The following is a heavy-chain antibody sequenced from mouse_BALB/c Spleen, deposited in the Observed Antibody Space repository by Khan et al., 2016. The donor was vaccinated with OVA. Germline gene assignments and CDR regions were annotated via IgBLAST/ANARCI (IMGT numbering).Heavy chain of an antibody. CDR3: TRSYRSDFDY. CDR1: GYSFTGYF. D-gene: IGHD1-1*01. CDR2: INPHIGET. J-gene: IGHJ2*01. Sequence: VQLQQSGPELVRPGASVKIYCKASGYSFTGYFMNWVMQSHGKSLEWIGRINPHIGETFYNQRFKDKATLTVDESSSTAHLELRILASEDSAVDYCTRSYRSDFDYWGQGTTLTVSS. V-gene: IGHV1-20*02.